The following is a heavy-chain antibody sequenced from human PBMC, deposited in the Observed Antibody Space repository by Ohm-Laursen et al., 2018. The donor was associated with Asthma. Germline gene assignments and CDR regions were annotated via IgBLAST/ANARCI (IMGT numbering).Heavy chain of an antibody. CDR3: ARFTVTMNYYYYGMDV. CDR2: MNPNSGNT. V-gene: IGHV1-8*02. J-gene: IGHJ6*02. Sequence: SVKVSCKASGGTFSSYAISWVRQATGQGLEWMGWMNPNSGNTGYAQKFQGRVTMTRNTSISTAYMELSSLRSEDTAVYYCARFTVTMNYYYYGMDVWGQGTTVTVSS. D-gene: IGHD4-17*01. CDR1: GGTFSSYA.